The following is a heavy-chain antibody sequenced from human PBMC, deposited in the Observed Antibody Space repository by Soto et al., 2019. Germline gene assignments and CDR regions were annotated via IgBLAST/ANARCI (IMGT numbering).Heavy chain of an antibody. Sequence: GGSLRLSCAASGFTFSSYGMHWVRQAPGKGLEWVAVISYDGSNKYYADSVKGRFTISRDNPKNTLYLQMNSLRAEDTAVYYCAKDEYSSGAQRPYYYYGMDVWGQGTTVTVSS. D-gene: IGHD6-19*01. CDR2: ISYDGSNK. V-gene: IGHV3-30*18. CDR3: AKDEYSSGAQRPYYYYGMDV. J-gene: IGHJ6*02. CDR1: GFTFSSYG.